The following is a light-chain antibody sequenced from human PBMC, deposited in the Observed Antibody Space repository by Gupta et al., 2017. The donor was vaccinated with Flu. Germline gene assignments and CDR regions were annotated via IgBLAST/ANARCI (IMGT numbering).Light chain of an antibody. Sequence: QSALTQPPSASGSSGQSVTISSPGSSSDIAGYNYVSWYQQHPGKAPKLMIYEVTKRAPGVPDRFSGSKSGSTASLAVSGLQAQDEAVYYCSARAGGNTVVFGGGTKLTVL. CDR1: SSDIAGYNY. J-gene: IGLJ2*01. CDR3: SARAGGNTVV. CDR2: EVT. V-gene: IGLV2-8*01.